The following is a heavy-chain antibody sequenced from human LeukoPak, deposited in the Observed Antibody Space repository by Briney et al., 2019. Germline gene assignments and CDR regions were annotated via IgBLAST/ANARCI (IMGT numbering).Heavy chain of an antibody. Sequence: SETLPLTCTVSGGSISSYYWSWIRQPPGKGLEWIGYIYYSGSTNYNPSLKRRVTISVDTSKNQFSLKLSSLTAADTAVYYCASHSHSSGWFDYWGQGTLITVSS. CDR2: IYYSGST. V-gene: IGHV4-59*01. J-gene: IGHJ4*02. CDR1: GGSISSYY. CDR3: ASHSHSSGWFDY. D-gene: IGHD6-19*01.